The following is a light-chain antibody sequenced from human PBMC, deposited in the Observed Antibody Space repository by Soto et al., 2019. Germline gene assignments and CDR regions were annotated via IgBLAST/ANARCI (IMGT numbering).Light chain of an antibody. J-gene: IGKJ4*01. CDR2: RAS. CDR3: HRHETYPLA. CDR1: RDIGTW. V-gene: IGKV1-5*03. Sequence: DIQMTQSPSSLSASIGDRVTITCRASRDIGTWLAWFQQKPGRAPNLLIYRASTLARGVPSRFSGSGSGTEFTLTISSLQPDDFATYYCHRHETYPLAFGGGTKVDI.